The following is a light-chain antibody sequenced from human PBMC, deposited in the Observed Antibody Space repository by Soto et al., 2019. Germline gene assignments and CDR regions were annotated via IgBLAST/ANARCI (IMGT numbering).Light chain of an antibody. Sequence: EVVLTQSPVTLSLSPGERATLSCRASQSFRGLLAWYQHKPGQAPRLLIYDAYNRATGIPPRFRGSGSGTDFNLTISSLEPEDSAVYYCQQRHMWPITFGQGTRLEIK. CDR1: QSFRGL. CDR3: QQRHMWPIT. J-gene: IGKJ5*01. CDR2: DAY. V-gene: IGKV3-11*01.